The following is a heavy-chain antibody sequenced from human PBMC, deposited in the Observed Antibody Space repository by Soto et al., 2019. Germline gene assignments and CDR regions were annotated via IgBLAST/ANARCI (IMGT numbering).Heavy chain of an antibody. V-gene: IGHV3-23*01. CDR2: ISGSGGST. CDR1: GCTLSSYA. D-gene: IGHD4-17*01. CDR3: AKTMTTVTTTHYFDY. Sequence: GFLRLSCAACGCTLSSYARSWVRQAPGKGLEWVSAISGSGGSTYYADSVKGRFTIARDNSKNTLYLQMNSLRAEDTAVYYCAKTMTTVTTTHYFDYWGQGTLVTVSS. J-gene: IGHJ4*02.